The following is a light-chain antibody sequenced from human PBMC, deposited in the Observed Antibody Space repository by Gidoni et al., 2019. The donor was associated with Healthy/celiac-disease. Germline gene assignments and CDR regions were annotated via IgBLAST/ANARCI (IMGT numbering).Light chain of an antibody. CDR2: GAS. J-gene: IGKJ3*01. CDR1: QSVSSSY. Sequence: EIVLTRSPGTLSLSPGERATLSCRASQSVSSSYLAWYQQKPGQAPRLLIYGASSRATGIPDRFSGSGSGTDFTLTISRLEPEDFAVYYCQQYGSSPFTFGPXTKVDIK. V-gene: IGKV3-20*01. CDR3: QQYGSSPFT.